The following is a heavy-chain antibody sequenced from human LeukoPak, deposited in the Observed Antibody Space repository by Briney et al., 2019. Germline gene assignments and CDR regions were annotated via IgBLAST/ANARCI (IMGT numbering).Heavy chain of an antibody. Sequence: PGGSLRLSCAASGFTFSSYWMHWVRQAPGKGLVWVSRIYSDGSSTSYADSVKGRFTISRDNAKNTLYLQMNSLRAEDTAVYYCARVNGGTSDLAYYGMDVWGQGTTVTVSS. CDR3: ARVNGGTSDLAYYGMDV. D-gene: IGHD2-8*01. CDR1: GFTFSSYW. CDR2: IYSDGSST. J-gene: IGHJ6*02. V-gene: IGHV3-74*01.